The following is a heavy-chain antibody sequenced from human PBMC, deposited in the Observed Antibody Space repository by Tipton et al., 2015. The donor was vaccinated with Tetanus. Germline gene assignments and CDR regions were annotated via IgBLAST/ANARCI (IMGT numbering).Heavy chain of an antibody. J-gene: IGHJ4*02. Sequence: SLRLSCGVSGFTFSTTKMNWVRQAPGRGLEWVSSISSTSRYIYYADSLKGRFTISRDNAKNSLFLEMNSLRVDDTAVYYCVSGSALDYWGQGSLVSVSS. V-gene: IGHV3-21*01. D-gene: IGHD6-25*01. CDR2: ISSTSRYI. CDR1: GFTFSTTK. CDR3: VSGSALDY.